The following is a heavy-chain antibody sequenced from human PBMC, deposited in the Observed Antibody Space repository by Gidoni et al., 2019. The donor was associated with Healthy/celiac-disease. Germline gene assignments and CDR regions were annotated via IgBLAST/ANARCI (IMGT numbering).Heavy chain of an antibody. D-gene: IGHD6-13*01. Sequence: QVQLVESGGGVFQPGRSLRLACAASGFTFSSYAMHWVRQAPGKGLEWVAVISYDGSNKYYADSVKGRLTISRDNSKNTLYLQMNSLRAEDTAVYYCARGLPLVTNYFDYWGQGTLVTVSS. V-gene: IGHV3-30-3*01. CDR3: ARGLPLVTNYFDY. J-gene: IGHJ4*02. CDR1: GFTFSSYA. CDR2: ISYDGSNK.